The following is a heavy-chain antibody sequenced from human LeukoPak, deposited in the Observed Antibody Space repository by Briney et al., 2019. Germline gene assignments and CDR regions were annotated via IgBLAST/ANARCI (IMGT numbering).Heavy chain of an antibody. CDR1: GYSFTSYW. D-gene: IGHD6-13*01. J-gene: IGHJ3*02. CDR2: IYPGDSDT. V-gene: IGHV5-51*01. Sequence: GESLKISCKGSGYSFTSYWIGWVRQMPGKGLEWMGIIYPGDSDTRYSPSFQGQVTISADKSISTAYLQWSSLKASGTAMYYCARGIAAAGSSYDAFDIWGQGTMVTVSS. CDR3: ARGIAAAGSSYDAFDI.